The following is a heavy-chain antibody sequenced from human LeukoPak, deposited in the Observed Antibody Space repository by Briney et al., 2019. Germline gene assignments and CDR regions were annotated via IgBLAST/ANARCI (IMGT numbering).Heavy chain of an antibody. CDR1: EFTFVANW. CDR2: IKQDGSEK. CDR3: ARDRDNIVAYGGLDY. J-gene: IGHJ4*02. V-gene: IGHV3-7*01. Sequence: PGGSRGPSCEPPEFTFVANWISGVARPPGKGRGGGAKIKQDGSEKYYVDSVKGRFTISRDNAKNSLYLQMNSLRAEDTAVYYCARDRDNIVAYGGLDYWGQGTLVTVSS. D-gene: IGHD5-12*01.